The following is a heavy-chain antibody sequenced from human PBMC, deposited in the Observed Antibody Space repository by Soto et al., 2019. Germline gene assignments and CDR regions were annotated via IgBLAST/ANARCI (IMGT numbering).Heavy chain of an antibody. V-gene: IGHV4-31*03. Sequence: PSETLSLTCTVSGGSISSGGYYWSWIRQHPGKGLEWIGYIYYSGSTYYNPSLKSRVTISVDTSKNQFSLKLSSVTAADTAVYYCAREPTYYYDSSXXARAFDIWGQGTMVTVSS. CDR1: GGSISSGGYY. CDR2: IYYSGST. CDR3: AREPTYYYDSSXXARAFDI. J-gene: IGHJ3*02. D-gene: IGHD3-22*01.